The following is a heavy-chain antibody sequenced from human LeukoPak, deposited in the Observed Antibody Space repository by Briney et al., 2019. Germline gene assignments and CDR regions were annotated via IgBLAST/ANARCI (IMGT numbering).Heavy chain of an antibody. V-gene: IGHV1-18*01. CDR1: GYTFTSCG. CDR3: ARAPSDYYDSSGYLDY. Sequence: ASVKVSCKASGYTFTSCGISWVRQAPGQGLEWMGWVSAYNGNTNYAQKLQGRVTMATDTSTSTAYMELRSLRSDDTAVYYCARAPSDYYDSSGYLDYWGQGTLVTVSS. D-gene: IGHD3-22*01. CDR2: VSAYNGNT. J-gene: IGHJ4*02.